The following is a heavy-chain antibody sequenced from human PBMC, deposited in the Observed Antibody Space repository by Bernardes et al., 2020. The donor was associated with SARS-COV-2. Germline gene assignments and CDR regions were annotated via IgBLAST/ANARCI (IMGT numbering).Heavy chain of an antibody. CDR2: IWYDGSNK. D-gene: IGHD6-19*01. CDR3: AKDRGYSSGWYDGEIDY. J-gene: IGHJ4*02. V-gene: IGHV3-33*06. Sequence: GGSLRLSCAASGFTFSSYGMHWVRQAPGKGLEWVAVIWYDGSNKYYADSVKGRFTISRDNSKNTLYLQMNSLRAEDTAVYYCAKDRGYSSGWYDGEIDYWGQGTLVTVSS. CDR1: GFTFSSYG.